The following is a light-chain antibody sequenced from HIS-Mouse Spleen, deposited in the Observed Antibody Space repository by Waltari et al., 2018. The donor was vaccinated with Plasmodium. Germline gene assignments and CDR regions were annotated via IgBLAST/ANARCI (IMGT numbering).Light chain of an antibody. J-gene: IGLJ2*01. Sequence: QSALTQPPSASGSPGQSVTISGTGTSRDVGGYNYIPWYQHHPGKAPKLMIYEVSKRPSGVPDRFSGSKSGNTASLTVSGLQAEDEADYYCSSYAGSNNLVFGGGTKLTVL. V-gene: IGLV2-8*01. CDR1: SRDVGGYNY. CDR2: EVS. CDR3: SSYAGSNNLV.